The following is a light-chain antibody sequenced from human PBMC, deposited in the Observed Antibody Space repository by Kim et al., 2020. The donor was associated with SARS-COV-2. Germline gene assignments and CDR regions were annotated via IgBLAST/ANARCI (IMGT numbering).Light chain of an antibody. CDR1: QSVSSDY. CDR3: QQYGSSFRT. Sequence: PGERATLSCRASQSVSSDYLAWYQQKPGQAPSLLIYGASSRATGVPDRFTGRGSGTDFTLTISRLEPEDFAVYYCQQYGSSFRTFGPGTKVDIK. CDR2: GAS. V-gene: IGKV3-20*01. J-gene: IGKJ3*01.